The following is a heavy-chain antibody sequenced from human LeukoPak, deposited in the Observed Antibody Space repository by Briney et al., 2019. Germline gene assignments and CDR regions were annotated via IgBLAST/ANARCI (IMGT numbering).Heavy chain of an antibody. J-gene: IGHJ1*01. CDR2: ISWNSGSI. V-gene: IGHV3-9*01. CDR1: GFTFDDYA. CDR3: AKARVGLAAAGPHFQH. D-gene: IGHD6-13*01. Sequence: PGRSLRLSCAASGFTFDDYAMHWVRQAPGKGLEWVSGISWNSGSIGYADSVKGRFTISRDNAKNSLYLQMNSLRAEDTALYYCAKARVGLAAAGPHFQHWGQGTLVTVSS.